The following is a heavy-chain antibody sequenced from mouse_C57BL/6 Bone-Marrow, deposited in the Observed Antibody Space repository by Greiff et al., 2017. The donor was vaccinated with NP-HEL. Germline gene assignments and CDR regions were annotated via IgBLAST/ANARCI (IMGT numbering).Heavy chain of an antibody. Sequence: QVQLQQSGAELVKPGASVKLSCKASGYTFTSYWMQWVNQRPGQGLEWIGEIDPSDSYTHYNQKCKGKATLTVDTASSTAYMQLSSLTSEDSAVYYCAKDYDYDGYAMDYWGQGTSVTVSS. CDR3: AKDYDYDGYAMDY. J-gene: IGHJ4*01. D-gene: IGHD2-4*01. V-gene: IGHV1-50*01. CDR1: GYTFTSYW. CDR2: IDPSDSYT.